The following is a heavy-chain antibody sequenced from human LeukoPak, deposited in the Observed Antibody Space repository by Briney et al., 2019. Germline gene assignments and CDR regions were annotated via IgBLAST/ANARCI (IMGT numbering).Heavy chain of an antibody. CDR2: ISPGGVTT. J-gene: IGHJ4*02. V-gene: IGHV3-23*01. CDR1: GFTFINFA. D-gene: IGHD7-27*01. Sequence: GGSLRLSCAASGFTFINFAMTWVRQAPGKGLEWVSSISPGGVTTYYADSVKGRFTISRDNSKNTLFLQMNSLRVEDTAVYYCAKSLIGGYFFGCWGQGTLVTVSS. CDR3: AKSLIGGYFFGC.